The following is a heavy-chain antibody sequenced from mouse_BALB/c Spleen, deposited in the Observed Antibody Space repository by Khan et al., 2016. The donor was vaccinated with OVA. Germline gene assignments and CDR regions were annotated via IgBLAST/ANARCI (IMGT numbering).Heavy chain of an antibody. CDR3: ALYYYGGGGCAY. D-gene: IGHD1-1*01. Sequence: QVQLKESGPGLVAPSQSLSIPCTVSGFSLTSYGVGWVRQPPGKGLEWLGVIWGAGSTNYHSALISRLSISQDNSKSQVFLKLNRLQTEERATYDWALYYYGGGGCAYWGQGTLVTVAA. CDR1: GFSLTSYG. J-gene: IGHJ3*01. CDR2: IWGAGST. V-gene: IGHV2-3*01.